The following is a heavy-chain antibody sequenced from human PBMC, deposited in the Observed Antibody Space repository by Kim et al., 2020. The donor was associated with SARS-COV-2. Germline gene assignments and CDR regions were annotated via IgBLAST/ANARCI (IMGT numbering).Heavy chain of an antibody. J-gene: IGHJ3*02. V-gene: IGHV4-34*01. CDR1: GGSFSGYY. D-gene: IGHD5-18*01. CDR2: INHSGST. CDR3: ARDSPSRNTDAFDI. Sequence: SETLSLTCAVYGGSFSGYYWSWIRQPPGKGLEWIGEINHSGSTNYNPSLKSRVTISVDTSKNQFSLKLSSVTAADTAVYYCARDSPSRNTDAFDIWGQGTMVTVSS.